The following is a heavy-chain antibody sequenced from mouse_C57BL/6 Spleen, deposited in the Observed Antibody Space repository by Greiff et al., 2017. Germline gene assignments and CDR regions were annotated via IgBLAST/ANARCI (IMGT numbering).Heavy chain of an antibody. Sequence: EVQLQQSGAELVRPGASVKLSCTASGFNIKDYYMHWVKQRPEQGLEWIGRIDPEDGDTEYAPKVQGKATMTADTSSNTAYLQLSSLTSEDTAVYYCTGAHYGSSYDYFDYWGQGTTLTVSS. D-gene: IGHD1-1*01. J-gene: IGHJ2*01. CDR3: TGAHYGSSYDYFDY. CDR2: IDPEDGDT. CDR1: GFNIKDYY. V-gene: IGHV14-1*01.